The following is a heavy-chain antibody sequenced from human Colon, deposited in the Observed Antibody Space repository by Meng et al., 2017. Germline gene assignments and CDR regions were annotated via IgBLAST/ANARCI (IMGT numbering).Heavy chain of an antibody. D-gene: IGHD5-12*01. Sequence: SVKVSCKASGGTFSSYAISWVRQAPGQGLEWMGGIIPIFGTANYAQKFQGRVTLTTDEYTSTAYMELSSLRSEDTAVYYCAREGGYSGYEADAFDIWGQGTMVTVSS. V-gene: IGHV1-69*05. CDR1: GGTFSSYA. J-gene: IGHJ3*02. CDR3: AREGGYSGYEADAFDI. CDR2: IIPIFGTA.